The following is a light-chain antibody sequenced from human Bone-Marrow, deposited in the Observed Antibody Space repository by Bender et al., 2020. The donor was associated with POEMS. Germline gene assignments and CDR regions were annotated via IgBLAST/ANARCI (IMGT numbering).Light chain of an antibody. CDR3: AVWDDSLNGWV. J-gene: IGLJ3*02. CDR1: SSNIGAHA. V-gene: IGLV1-44*01. CDR2: SSH. Sequence: GQRVTISCSGGSSNIGAHAVNWYQHLPGTAPKLLIYSSHRRPSEVPDRFSGSRSGTSASLAISGLQSEDEADYYYAVWDDSLNGWVFGGGTKLTVL.